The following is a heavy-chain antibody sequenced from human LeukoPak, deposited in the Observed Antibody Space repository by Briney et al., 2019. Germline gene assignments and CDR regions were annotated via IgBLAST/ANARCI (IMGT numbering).Heavy chain of an antibody. CDR2: IYYTGST. Sequence: SETLSLTCSVSGGSLDPYYWSWIRQPPGKGLEWIGYIYYTGSTNHNPSLKSRVTISVDTSKNQFSLKLSSVTAADTAVYYCARVVYSGYDFRGAMDVWGKGTTVTVSS. CDR3: ARVVYSGYDFRGAMDV. V-gene: IGHV4-59*01. D-gene: IGHD5-12*01. J-gene: IGHJ6*03. CDR1: GGSLDPYY.